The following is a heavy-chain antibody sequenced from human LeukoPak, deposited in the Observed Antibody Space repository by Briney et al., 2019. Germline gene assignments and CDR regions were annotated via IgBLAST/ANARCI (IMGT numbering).Heavy chain of an antibody. D-gene: IGHD3-10*01. CDR3: ARGGKAAAEQFDY. V-gene: IGHV1-69*13. J-gene: IGHJ4*02. CDR1: GGSFSSHA. CDR2: NIPTFVTA. Sequence: SVKVSCKASGGSFSSHAISWVRQAPGRGLEWMGGNIPTFVTADYAQKFQGRVTITADESTNTAYMEVSSLRSEDTAMYYCARGGKAAAEQFDYWGQGTLVTVSS.